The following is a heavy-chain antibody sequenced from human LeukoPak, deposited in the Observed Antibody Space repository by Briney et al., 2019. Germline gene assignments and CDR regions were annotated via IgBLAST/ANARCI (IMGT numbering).Heavy chain of an antibody. CDR2: ISSSSSYI. CDR3: ARDYYYDSGSYYNYFDY. J-gene: IGHJ4*02. Sequence: GGSLRLSCAASGFTFSSYSMNWVRQAPGKGLEWVSSISSSSSYIYYADSVKGRFTISRDNAKNSLYLQMNSLRAEDTAVYYCARDYYYDSGSYYNYFDYWGQGTLVTVSS. V-gene: IGHV3-21*01. D-gene: IGHD3-10*01. CDR1: GFTFSSYS.